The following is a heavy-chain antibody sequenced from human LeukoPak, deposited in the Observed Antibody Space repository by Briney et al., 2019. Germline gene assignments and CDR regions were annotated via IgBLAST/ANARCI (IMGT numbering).Heavy chain of an antibody. V-gene: IGHV4-59*01. CDR1: GGSISSYY. Sequence: SETLSLTCTVSGGSISSYYWSWIRQPPGKGLEWIGYIYYSGSTNYNPSLKSRVTISVDTSKNQFSLKLSSVTAADTAVYYCARVYYYDSSGYPRAFDIWGQGQWSPSLQ. CDR2: IYYSGST. D-gene: IGHD3-22*01. CDR3: ARVYYYDSSGYPRAFDI. J-gene: IGHJ3*02.